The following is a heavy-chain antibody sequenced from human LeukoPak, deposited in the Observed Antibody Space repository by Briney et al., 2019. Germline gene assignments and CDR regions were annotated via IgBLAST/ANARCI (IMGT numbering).Heavy chain of an antibody. V-gene: IGHV4-30-2*01. D-gene: IGHD3-22*01. CDR2: IYHSGST. CDR3: ARASYYYDSSGYYLGAFDI. CDR1: GGSISSGGYC. Sequence: PSETLSLTCAVSGGSISSGGYCWSWIRQPPGKGLEWIGYIYHSGSTYYNPSLKSRVTISVDRSKNQFSLKLSSVTAADTAVYYCARASYYYDSSGYYLGAFDIWGQGTMVTVSS. J-gene: IGHJ3*02.